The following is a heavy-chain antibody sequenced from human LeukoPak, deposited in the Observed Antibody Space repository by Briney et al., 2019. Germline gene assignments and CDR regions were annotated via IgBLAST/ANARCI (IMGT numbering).Heavy chain of an antibody. Sequence: TGGSLRLSCAASGFTFDNYAMHWVRQAPGKGLEWVSGISWNSGSIGYADSVKGRFTIPRDNAKNSLYLQINSLRAEDTALYYCAKEGGSLFRPNYGDGWFDPWGQGTLVTVSS. V-gene: IGHV3-9*01. CDR2: ISWNSGSI. J-gene: IGHJ5*02. CDR3: AKEGGSLFRPNYGDGWFDP. CDR1: GFTFDNYA. D-gene: IGHD4-17*01.